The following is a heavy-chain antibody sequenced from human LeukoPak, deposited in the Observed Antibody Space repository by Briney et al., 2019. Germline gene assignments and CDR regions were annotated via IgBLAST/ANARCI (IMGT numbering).Heavy chain of an antibody. CDR2: LYSGDST. D-gene: IGHD4-11*01. J-gene: IGHJ4*02. Sequence: QPGGSLRLSCAASGFTISTTYMTWVRQAPGKGLQWVSILYSGDSTYYADSVKARFTISRDNSKNTLYLQMTSLRAEDTAVYYCARGAPIRDYNNYGIVDYWGQGTLVTVSS. V-gene: IGHV3-66*01. CDR1: GFTISTTY. CDR3: ARGAPIRDYNNYGIVDY.